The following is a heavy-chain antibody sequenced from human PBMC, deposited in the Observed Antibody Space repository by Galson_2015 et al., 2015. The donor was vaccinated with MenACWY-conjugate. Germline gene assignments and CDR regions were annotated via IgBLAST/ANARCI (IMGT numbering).Heavy chain of an antibody. J-gene: IGHJ4*02. Sequence: SLRLSCAASGFTFSSYAMSWVRQAPGKGLEWVSASDSGGSTYYADSVKGRFTISRDNSKYTLYLQMNSLRAEDTAVFYCAKAPHVNIVATPPDYWGQGTLVTVSS. V-gene: IGHV3-23*01. CDR1: GFTFSSYA. CDR3: AKAPHVNIVATPPDY. D-gene: IGHD5-12*01. CDR2: SDSGGST.